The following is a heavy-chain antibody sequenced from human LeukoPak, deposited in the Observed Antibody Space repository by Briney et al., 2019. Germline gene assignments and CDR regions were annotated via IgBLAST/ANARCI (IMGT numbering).Heavy chain of an antibody. CDR2: IYYSGST. D-gene: IGHD4-17*01. J-gene: IGHJ3*02. Sequence: SETLSLTCTVTGGSISSYYWTWIRQPPGKALEWIGYIYYSGSTNYNPSLKSRVTISVDTSKNQFSLKLRSVTAADTAVYYCARDFSATTVDAFDIWGQGTMVTVSS. CDR3: ARDFSATTVDAFDI. V-gene: IGHV4-59*01. CDR1: GGSISSYY.